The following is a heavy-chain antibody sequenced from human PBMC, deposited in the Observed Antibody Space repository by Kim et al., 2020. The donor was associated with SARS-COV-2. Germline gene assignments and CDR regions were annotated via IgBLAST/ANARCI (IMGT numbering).Heavy chain of an antibody. V-gene: IGHV4-39*01. CDR2: HNYSGST. CDR1: GGSISSSSYY. J-gene: IGHJ3*02. Sequence: SETLSLTCTVSGGSISSSSYYWNRHRQPPGMERDWTGSHNYSGSTYHNPSLNSPVAISAATYKNQLSLRLSSVTATATAVYYCARMGGSSPGAFDIWC. D-gene: IGHD6-13*01. CDR3: ARMGGSSPGAFDI.